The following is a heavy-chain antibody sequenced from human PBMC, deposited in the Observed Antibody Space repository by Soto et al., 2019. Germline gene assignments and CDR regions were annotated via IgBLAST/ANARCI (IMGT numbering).Heavy chain of an antibody. Sequence: EVQLLESGGDLIQPGGSLRLSCAASGFTFNIYAMNWVRQAPGTGLEWVSAISRYGDFTYYADSVEGRFTISRDNSKNTLYLQMNSLRAEDTAVYYCAKDRYLDHDSRGYLFDNWGQGTLVTVSS. V-gene: IGHV3-23*01. D-gene: IGHD3-22*01. CDR3: AKDRYLDHDSRGYLFDN. J-gene: IGHJ4*02. CDR2: ISRYGDFT. CDR1: GFTFNIYA.